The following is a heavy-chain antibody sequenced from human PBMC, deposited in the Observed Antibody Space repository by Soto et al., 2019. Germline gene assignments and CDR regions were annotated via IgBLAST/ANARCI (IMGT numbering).Heavy chain of an antibody. Sequence: QITLKESGPTLVKPTQTLTLTCTFSGFSLSTSGVGVAWIRQPPGKALEWLALIYWDDDKRYRPSLESSLTITKHXSKNQVVXTMTXMDSVDTATYYCAYLPCSGGSCYWFSFSGMDVWGQGTTVTVSS. V-gene: IGHV2-5*02. CDR1: GFSLSTSGVG. CDR2: IYWDDDK. CDR3: AYLPCSGGSCYWFSFSGMDV. D-gene: IGHD2-15*01. J-gene: IGHJ6*02.